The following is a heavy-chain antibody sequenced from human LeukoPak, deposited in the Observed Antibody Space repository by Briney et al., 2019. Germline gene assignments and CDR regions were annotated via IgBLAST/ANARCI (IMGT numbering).Heavy chain of an antibody. CDR1: GFTFSSYA. Sequence: GGSLRLSCAASGFTFSSYAMSWVRQAPGKGVEWVSAISGSGGSTYYADSVKGRFTISRDNSKNTLYLQMNSLRAEDTAVYYCAKDVENYDILTGQDYWGQGTLVTVSS. CDR2: ISGSGGST. J-gene: IGHJ4*02. CDR3: AKDVENYDILTGQDY. V-gene: IGHV3-23*01. D-gene: IGHD3-9*01.